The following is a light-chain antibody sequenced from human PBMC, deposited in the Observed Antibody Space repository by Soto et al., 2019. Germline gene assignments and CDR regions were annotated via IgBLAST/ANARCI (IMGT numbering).Light chain of an antibody. V-gene: IGLV2-14*01. Sequence: QSALTQPASVSGSPGQSITISCTGTSSDVGGYNYVSWYQQHPGKAPKLMIYEVSNRPSGVSNRFSGSKSGNTASLTISGLQAEDEADYYCSSYTRSSTLEVFGTGTQVTVL. CDR1: SSDVGGYNY. CDR2: EVS. CDR3: SSYTRSSTLEV. J-gene: IGLJ1*01.